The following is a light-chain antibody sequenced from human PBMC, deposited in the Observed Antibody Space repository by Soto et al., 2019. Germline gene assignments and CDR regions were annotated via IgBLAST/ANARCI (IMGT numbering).Light chain of an antibody. CDR1: QNIRNY. CDR2: AAS. Sequence: DIPMTQSPSSLSACVRDSGTITCRASQNIRNYLNWYQQKPGRAPKILIYAASSLQSGVPSRFSGGGSGTDFTLTITSLQPEDFATYYCQQSYSSPWTFGQGTKVDIK. J-gene: IGKJ1*01. CDR3: QQSYSSPWT. V-gene: IGKV1-39*01.